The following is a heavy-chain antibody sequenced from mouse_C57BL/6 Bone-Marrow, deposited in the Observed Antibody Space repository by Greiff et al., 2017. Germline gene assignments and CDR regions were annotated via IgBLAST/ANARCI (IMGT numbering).Heavy chain of an antibody. Sequence: EVQLQQSEGGLVQPGSSMKLSCTASGFTFSDYYMAWVRQVPETGLEWVANINYDGSSTSYLDSLKSRFIISRDNATNILYLQMSSLKSEDTGTYYCARERSTTVDYYAMDYRGQGTSVTVSS. J-gene: IGHJ4*01. D-gene: IGHD1-1*01. CDR2: INYDGSST. CDR1: GFTFSDYY. V-gene: IGHV5-16*01. CDR3: ARERSTTVDYYAMDY.